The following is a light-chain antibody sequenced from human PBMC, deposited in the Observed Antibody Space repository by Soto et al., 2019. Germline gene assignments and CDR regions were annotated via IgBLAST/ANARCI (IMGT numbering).Light chain of an antibody. CDR2: VAS. Sequence: DIQMTQSPSSLSASVGDRVTITCRASQAIRNDVGWYQQKPGKDPKRLIYVASGLESGVPSRFSGSGFGTEFTLTISGLQPEDFATYYCLQHNNYPWTFGQGTRVEIK. CDR1: QAIRND. J-gene: IGKJ1*01. V-gene: IGKV1-17*01. CDR3: LQHNNYPWT.